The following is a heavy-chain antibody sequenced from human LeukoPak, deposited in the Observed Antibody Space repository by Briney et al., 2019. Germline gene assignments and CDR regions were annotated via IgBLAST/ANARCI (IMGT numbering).Heavy chain of an antibody. J-gene: IGHJ3*02. CDR1: GFTFSSYG. V-gene: IGHV3-30*18. CDR3: ANMRRGAAGILKGAFDI. D-gene: IGHD6-13*01. Sequence: GGSLRLSCAASGFTFSSYGMHWVRQAPGKGLEWVAVISYDGSNKYYADSVKGRFTISRDNSKNTLYLQMNSLRAEDTAVYYCANMRRGAAGILKGAFDIWGQGTMVTVSS. CDR2: ISYDGSNK.